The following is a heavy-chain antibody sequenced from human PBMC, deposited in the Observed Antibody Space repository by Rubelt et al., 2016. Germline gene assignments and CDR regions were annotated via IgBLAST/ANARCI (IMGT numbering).Heavy chain of an antibody. J-gene: IGHJ6*02. CDR3: ARGYSTAVYGMDV. D-gene: IGHD6-13*01. CDR1: GGSISSSNW. CDR2: IYHSGST. V-gene: IGHV4-4*02. Sequence: QVQLQESGPGLVKPSGTLSLTCAVSGGSISSSNWWSWVRQPPGKGLEWIGVIYHSGSTTYNPSLKSRVTISVDKSKNQFSLKLSSVTAACAAVYYCARGYSTAVYGMDVWGQGTTVTVSS.